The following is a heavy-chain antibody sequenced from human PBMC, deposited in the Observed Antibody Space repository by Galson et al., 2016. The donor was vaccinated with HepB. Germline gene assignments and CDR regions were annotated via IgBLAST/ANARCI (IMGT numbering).Heavy chain of an antibody. J-gene: IGHJ3*01. CDR3: ARDSGYCSGGSCYGDAFDV. CDR2: IRQDGNEK. V-gene: IGHV3-7*01. CDR1: GFTFSNYW. D-gene: IGHD2-15*01. Sequence: SLRLSCAASGFTFSNYWMTWVRQAPGKGLEWVANIRQDGNEKYHAEFVKGRFTISRDNAKNSLYLQMSGLRPEDTAVYYCARDSGYCSGGSCYGDAFDVWGQGAMVTVSS.